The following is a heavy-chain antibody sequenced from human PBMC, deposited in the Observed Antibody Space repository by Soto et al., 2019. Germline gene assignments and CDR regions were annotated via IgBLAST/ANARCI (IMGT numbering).Heavy chain of an antibody. CDR2: ISSSGSTI. D-gene: IGHD3-3*01. CDR1: GFTFSDYY. CDR3: AREGNYDFWSGPDAFDI. Sequence: GSLRLSCAASGFTFSDYYMSWIRQAPGKGLEWVSYISSSGSTIYYADSVKGRFTISRDNAKNSLYLQMNSLRAEDTAVYYCAREGNYDFWSGPDAFDIWGQGTMVTVSS. J-gene: IGHJ3*02. V-gene: IGHV3-11*01.